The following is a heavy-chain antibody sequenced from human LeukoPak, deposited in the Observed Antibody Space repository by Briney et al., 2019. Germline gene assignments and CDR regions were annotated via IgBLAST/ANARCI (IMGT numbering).Heavy chain of an antibody. V-gene: IGHV3-23*01. D-gene: IGHD6-13*01. CDR1: GFTFSSYA. CDR2: ISGSGGST. CDR3: AKDYISSWYPYYFDY. Sequence: PGGSLRLSCAASGFTFSSYAMSWVRQAPGKGLEWVSAISGSGGSTYYADSVKGRFTISRDNSKNTLYLQMNSLRAEDTAVYYCAKDYISSWYPYYFDYWGQGTLVTVSS. J-gene: IGHJ4*02.